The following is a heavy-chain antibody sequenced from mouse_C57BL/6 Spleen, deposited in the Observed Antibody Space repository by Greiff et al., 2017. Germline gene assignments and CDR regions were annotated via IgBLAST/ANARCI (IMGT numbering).Heavy chain of an antibody. J-gene: IGHJ1*03. CDR3: ARGDGSSSWYFDV. CDR1: GYTFTSYW. D-gene: IGHD1-1*01. CDR2: INPSNGGT. V-gene: IGHV1-53*01. Sequence: QVQLQQPGTELVKPGASVKLSCKASGYTFTSYWMHWVKQRPGQGLEWIGNINPSNGGTNYNEKFKSKATLTVDKSSSTAYMQLSSLTSEDSAVYCCARGDGSSSWYFDVWGKGTTVTVSS.